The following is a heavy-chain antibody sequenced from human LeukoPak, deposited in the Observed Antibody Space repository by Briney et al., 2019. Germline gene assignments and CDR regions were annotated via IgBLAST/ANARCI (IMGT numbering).Heavy chain of an antibody. CDR3: ARTGIAVAGKVY. D-gene: IGHD6-19*01. CDR2: INSDGSST. J-gene: IGHJ4*02. Sequence: GGSLRLPCAASGFTFSSYWMHWVRQAPGKGLVWVSRINSDGSSTSYADSVKGRFTISRDNAKNTLYLQMNSLRAEDTAVYYCARTGIAVAGKVYWGQGALVTVSS. V-gene: IGHV3-74*01. CDR1: GFTFSSYW.